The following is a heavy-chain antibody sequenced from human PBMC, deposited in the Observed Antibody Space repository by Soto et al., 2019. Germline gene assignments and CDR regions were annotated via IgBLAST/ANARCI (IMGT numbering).Heavy chain of an antibody. CDR1: GFTFSTYA. V-gene: IGHV3-23*01. Sequence: EVQLLESGGGLVQPGGSLRLSCGVSGFTFSTYAMSWVRQAPGKGLEWVSAISGRGNKTFYADSVKGRFTISRDNSKNTLHLHMSSLRVEDTAVYYCVRGVRLNFDLWGQGTLVTVSS. J-gene: IGHJ4*02. CDR3: VRGVRLNFDL. CDR2: ISGRGNKT.